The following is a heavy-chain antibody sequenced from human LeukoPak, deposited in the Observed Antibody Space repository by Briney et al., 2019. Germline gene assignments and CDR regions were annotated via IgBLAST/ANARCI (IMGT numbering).Heavy chain of an antibody. J-gene: IGHJ4*02. D-gene: IGHD3-22*01. CDR1: GGSISSGGYY. CDR2: IYYSGST. V-gene: IGHV4-31*03. Sequence: SETLSLTCTVSGGSISSGGYYWSWIRQHPGKGLEWIGYIYYSGSTYYNPSLKSRVTISVDTSKNQFSLKLSAVTAADTAVYYCARARHDYDSSGYYWAHDYFDCWGQGALVTVSS. CDR3: ARARHDYDSSGYYWAHDYFDC.